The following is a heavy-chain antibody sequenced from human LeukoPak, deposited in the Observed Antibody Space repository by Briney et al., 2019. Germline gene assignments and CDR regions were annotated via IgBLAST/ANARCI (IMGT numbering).Heavy chain of an antibody. J-gene: IGHJ3*02. CDR2: TSSSSSYI. CDR1: GFTFSSYS. Sequence: GALRLSCAASGFTFSSYSMNWVRQAPGKVLEWVSSTSSSSSYIYYADSVKGRFTISRDNAKNSLYLQMNSLRAEDTAVYYCAKTSLNYYDSSGYLGAFDIWGQGTMVTVSS. D-gene: IGHD3-22*01. V-gene: IGHV3-21*04. CDR3: AKTSLNYYDSSGYLGAFDI.